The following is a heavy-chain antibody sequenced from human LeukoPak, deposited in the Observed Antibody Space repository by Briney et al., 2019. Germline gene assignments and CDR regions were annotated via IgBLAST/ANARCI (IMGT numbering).Heavy chain of an antibody. V-gene: IGHV3-73*01. J-gene: IGHJ3*02. CDR1: GFTFSGSA. CDR2: IRSKANSYAT. Sequence: PGGSLRLSCAASGFTFSGSAMHWVRQASGKGLEWVGRIRSKANSYATAYAASVKGRFTISRDDSKNTAYLQMNSLKTEDTAVYYCARASSVVVAAATAFDIWGQGTMVTISS. D-gene: IGHD2-15*01. CDR3: ARASSVVVAAATAFDI.